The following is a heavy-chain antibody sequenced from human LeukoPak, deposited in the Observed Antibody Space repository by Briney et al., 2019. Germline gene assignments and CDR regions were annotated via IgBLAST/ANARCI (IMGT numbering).Heavy chain of an antibody. CDR2: ISSGSSAI. J-gene: IGHJ4*02. CDR1: GFTFSSYS. V-gene: IGHV3-48*02. CDR3: VPSDPVL. Sequence: GGSLRLSCAASGFTFSSYSMNWVRQAPGKGLEWVSYISSGSSAIYYADSVKGRFTISRDNAKNSLYLQMSSLRDEDTAVYYCVPSDPVLWGQGTLVTVSS.